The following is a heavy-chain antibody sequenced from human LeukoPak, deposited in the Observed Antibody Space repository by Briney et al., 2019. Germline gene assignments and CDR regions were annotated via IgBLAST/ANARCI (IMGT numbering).Heavy chain of an antibody. CDR3: ARDKRGGYSGYDYSSGMDV. CDR2: ISSSSSYI. J-gene: IGHJ6*04. Sequence: GGSLRLSCAASGFTFSSYSMNWVRQAPGKGLEWVSSISSSSSYIYYADSVKGRFTISRDNAKNSLYLQMNSLRAEDTAVYYCARDKRGGYSGYDYSSGMDVWGKGTTVIVSS. V-gene: IGHV3-21*01. D-gene: IGHD5-12*01. CDR1: GFTFSSYS.